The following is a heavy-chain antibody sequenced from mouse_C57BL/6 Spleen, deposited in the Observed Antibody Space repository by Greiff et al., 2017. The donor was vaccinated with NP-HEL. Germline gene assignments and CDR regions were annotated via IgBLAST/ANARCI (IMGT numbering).Heavy chain of an antibody. J-gene: IGHJ2*01. CDR1: GYTFTNYW. V-gene: IGHV1-63*01. CDR2: IYPGGGYT. Sequence: VQLKESGAELVRPGTSVKMSCKASGYTFTNYWIGWAKQRPGHGLEWIGDIYPGGGYTNYNEKFKGKATLTADKSSSTAYMQFSSLTSEDSAIYYCARSGYDEGAFDYWGQGTTLTVSS. D-gene: IGHD2-14*01. CDR3: ARSGYDEGAFDY.